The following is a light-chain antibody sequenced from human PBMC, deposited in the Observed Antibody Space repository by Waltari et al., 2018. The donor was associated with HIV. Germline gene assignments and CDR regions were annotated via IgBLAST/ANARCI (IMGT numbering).Light chain of an antibody. CDR2: GAS. CDR3: QQYGSSLIFT. J-gene: IGKJ3*01. Sequence: EIVLTQSPGTLSLSPGERATLSCRASQSVSSNYLAWYQQGPGQAPRLLIYGASSRATGIPDRFSGSGSGTDFTLTISRLEPEDFAVYYCQQYGSSLIFTFGPGTKVDIK. V-gene: IGKV3-20*01. CDR1: QSVSSNY.